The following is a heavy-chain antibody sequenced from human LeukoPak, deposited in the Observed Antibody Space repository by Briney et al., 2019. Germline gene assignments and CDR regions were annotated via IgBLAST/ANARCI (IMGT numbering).Heavy chain of an antibody. Sequence: GGSLRLSCAASGFTFSSYSMNWVRQAPGKGLEWVSGISGSGDTTYYADSVKGGFTISRDNSKNTLYLQMNSLRAEDTAVYYCAKDLRVMDEYFQHWGQGTLVTVSS. D-gene: IGHD3-16*01. CDR3: AKDLRVMDEYFQH. V-gene: IGHV3-23*01. CDR2: ISGSGDTT. CDR1: GFTFSSYS. J-gene: IGHJ1*01.